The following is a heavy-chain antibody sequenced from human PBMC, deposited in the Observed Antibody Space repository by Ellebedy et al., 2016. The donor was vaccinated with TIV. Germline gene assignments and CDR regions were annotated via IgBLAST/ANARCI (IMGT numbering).Heavy chain of an antibody. V-gene: IGHV3-23*01. CDR3: AKLGFDILTGSGGMDV. D-gene: IGHD3-9*01. J-gene: IGHJ6*02. CDR1: GFTFSNYA. CDR2: ISGNGEYT. Sequence: GGSLRLSCAASGFTFSNYAMSWVRRSPGKGLDWVSLISGNGEYTYYADSVKGRLTISRDNSMDPLYLQMNSLGVGDTAVYYCAKLGFDILTGSGGMDVWGQGTTVTVSS.